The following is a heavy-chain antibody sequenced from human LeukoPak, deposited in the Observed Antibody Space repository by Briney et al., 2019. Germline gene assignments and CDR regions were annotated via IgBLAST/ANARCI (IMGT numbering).Heavy chain of an antibody. CDR1: GYTFTSYG. J-gene: IGHJ3*02. Sequence: AASVKVSCKASGYTFTSYGISWVRQAPGQGLEWMGWISAYNGNTNYAQKLQGRVTMTTDTSTSTAYMELRSLRSDDTAVYYCARDLRDIVAVVAATGGCAFDIWGQGTMVTVSS. D-gene: IGHD2-15*01. CDR2: ISAYNGNT. CDR3: ARDLRDIVAVVAATGGCAFDI. V-gene: IGHV1-18*01.